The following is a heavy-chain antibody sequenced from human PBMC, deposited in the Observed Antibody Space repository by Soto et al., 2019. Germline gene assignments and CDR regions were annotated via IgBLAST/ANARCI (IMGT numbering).Heavy chain of an antibody. Sequence: GASVKVSCKASGYTFTSYDINWVRQATGQGLEWMGWMNPNSGNTGYAQKFQGRVTMTTNKSISTAYMELSSLRSEDTAVYYCATCSHVDYFDYWGQGTLVTVSS. V-gene: IGHV1-8*01. D-gene: IGHD2-15*01. CDR3: ATCSHVDYFDY. CDR1: GYTFTSYD. CDR2: MNPNSGNT. J-gene: IGHJ4*02.